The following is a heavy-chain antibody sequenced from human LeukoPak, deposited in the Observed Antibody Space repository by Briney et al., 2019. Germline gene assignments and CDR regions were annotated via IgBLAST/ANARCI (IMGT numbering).Heavy chain of an antibody. CDR3: AREDNWNYYYYYYMDV. CDR2: TYYRSNWYN. J-gene: IGHJ6*03. D-gene: IGHD1-20*01. V-gene: IGHV6-1*01. Sequence: SQTLSLTCAISGDSVSSNSAAWNWIRQSPSRGLEWLGRTYYRSNWYNDYAVSVKSRITINPDTSKNQFSLQLNSVTPEDTAVYYCAREDNWNYYYYYYMDVWGKGTTVTVSS. CDR1: GDSVSSNSAA.